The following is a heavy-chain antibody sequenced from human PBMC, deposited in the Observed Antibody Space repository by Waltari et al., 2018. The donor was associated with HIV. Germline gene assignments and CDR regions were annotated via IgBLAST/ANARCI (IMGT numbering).Heavy chain of an antibody. J-gene: IGHJ5*02. V-gene: IGHV4-39*01. CDR1: VGPIGSSSYS. Sequence: RRLKGWGQDRVRLPGPLSLTGIVSVGPIGSSSYSWGCIRQPTGRGVEWIGSIYYSGSTYHTPVRKGTVTKSVYTTKNPFALKLTSVTSADTALYYCATHYDYVWGSYRRSRFDPWGKGTLVTVS. CDR2: IYYSGST. D-gene: IGHD3-16*02. CDR3: ATHYDYVWGSYRRSRFDP.